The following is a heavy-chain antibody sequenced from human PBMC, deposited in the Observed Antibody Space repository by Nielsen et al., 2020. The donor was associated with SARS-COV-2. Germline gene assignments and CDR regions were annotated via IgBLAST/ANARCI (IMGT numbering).Heavy chain of an antibody. J-gene: IGHJ3*02. CDR1: GFSFSTYA. Sequence: GGSLRLSCAASGFSFSTYAMSWVRQAPGKGLEWVSIISAGGDTAYYGDPVKGRFTISRDNSKNTLYLQMTSLRTEETAVYYCAREDSWELLRTYDALDIWGQGTMVSVSS. V-gene: IGHV3-23*01. D-gene: IGHD1-26*01. CDR3: AREDSWELLRTYDALDI. CDR2: ISAGGDTA.